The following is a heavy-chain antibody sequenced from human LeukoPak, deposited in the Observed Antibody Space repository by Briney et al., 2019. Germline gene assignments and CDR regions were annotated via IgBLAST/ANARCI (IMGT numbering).Heavy chain of an antibody. J-gene: IGHJ6*02. Sequence: GESLKISCKGSGYSFTSHWIGWVRQMPGKGLEWMGIIYPGDSDTRYSPSFQGQVTISADKSISTAYLQWSSLKASDTAMYYCASSIVPAAQGYYYGMDVWGQGTTVTVSS. V-gene: IGHV5-51*01. D-gene: IGHD2-2*01. CDR3: ASSIVPAAQGYYYGMDV. CDR2: IYPGDSDT. CDR1: GYSFTSHW.